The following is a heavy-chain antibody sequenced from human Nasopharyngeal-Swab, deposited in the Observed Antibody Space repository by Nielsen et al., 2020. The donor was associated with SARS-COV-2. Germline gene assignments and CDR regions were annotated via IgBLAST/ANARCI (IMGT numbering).Heavy chain of an antibody. D-gene: IGHD2-15*01. CDR2: VNPSGGRT. Sequence: ASVTVSCKASVYTFTSYYMHWVRQAPGQGLEWMGIVNPSGGRTSYAQKFQGRVTMTRDTSISTAYMELSRLRSDDTAVYYCARDLGYIRYCSGGSCYQDYWGQGTLVTVSS. J-gene: IGHJ4*02. CDR1: VYTFTSYY. V-gene: IGHV1-46*01. CDR3: ARDLGYIRYCSGGSCYQDY.